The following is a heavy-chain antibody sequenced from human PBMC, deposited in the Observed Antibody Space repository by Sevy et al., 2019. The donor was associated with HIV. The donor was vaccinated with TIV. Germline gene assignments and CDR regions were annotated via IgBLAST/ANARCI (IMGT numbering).Heavy chain of an antibody. Sequence: GGSLRLSCAASGFTFSSYWMIWVRQAPGKGLEWVANIKQDGSEKYYVDSVKGRFTISRDNAKNSLYLQMNSLRAEDTAVYYCAREWECTGGVCYFMDVWGQGTTVTVSS. CDR1: GFTFSSYW. D-gene: IGHD2-8*02. J-gene: IGHJ6*02. CDR3: AREWECTGGVCYFMDV. V-gene: IGHV3-7*03. CDR2: IKQDGSEK.